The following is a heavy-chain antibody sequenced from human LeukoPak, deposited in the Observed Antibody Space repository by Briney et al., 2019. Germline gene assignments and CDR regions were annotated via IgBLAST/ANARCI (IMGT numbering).Heavy chain of an antibody. CDR3: AKDRITMMEVDLFDF. J-gene: IGHJ4*02. V-gene: IGHV3-23*01. CDR1: GFTFSDHY. D-gene: IGHD3-22*01. CDR2: ISGSGGST. Sequence: PGGSLRLSCAASGFTFSDHYIDWVRQAPGKGLEWVSAISGSGGSTYYADSVKGRFTISRDNSKNTLYLQMNNLRAEDTAVYYCAKDRITMMEVDLFDFWGQGTLVAVSS.